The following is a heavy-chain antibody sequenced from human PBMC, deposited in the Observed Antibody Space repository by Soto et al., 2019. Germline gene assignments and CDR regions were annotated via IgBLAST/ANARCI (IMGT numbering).Heavy chain of an antibody. J-gene: IGHJ6*02. V-gene: IGHV1-69*02. Sequence: SVKVSCKASGGTFSRYSFTWVRQAPGHGLEWMGRIIPVFGIANYAQKFQGRVTITADKSTSTAYMELSSLRSEDTAVYYCASPIYSSGWSYYYYGMDVWGQGTTVTVSS. CDR1: GGTFSRYS. CDR3: ASPIYSSGWSYYYYGMDV. CDR2: IIPVFGIA. D-gene: IGHD6-19*01.